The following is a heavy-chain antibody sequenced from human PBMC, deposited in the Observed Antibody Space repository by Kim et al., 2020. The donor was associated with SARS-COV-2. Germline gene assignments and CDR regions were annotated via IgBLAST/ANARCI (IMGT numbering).Heavy chain of an antibody. D-gene: IGHD3-10*01. J-gene: IGHJ6*02. Sequence: GRLTISRDNAKNSLYLQMNSLRAEDTALYYCAKGSLWFGELSLSQYGMDVWGQGTTVTVSS. CDR3: AKGSLWFGELSLSQYGMDV. V-gene: IGHV3-9*01.